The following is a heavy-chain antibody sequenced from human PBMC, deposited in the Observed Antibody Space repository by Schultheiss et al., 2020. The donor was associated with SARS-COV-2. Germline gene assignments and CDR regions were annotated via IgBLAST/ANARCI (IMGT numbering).Heavy chain of an antibody. V-gene: IGHV3-30*18. D-gene: IGHD1-1*01. CDR1: GFTFSSYG. CDR3: AKYLWSTTPYFDY. CDR2: ISYDGSNK. Sequence: GGSLRLSCAASGFTFSSYGMHWVRQAPGKGLEWVAVISYDGSNKYYADSVKGRFTISRDNSKNTLYLQMNGLGAEDTALYYCAKYLWSTTPYFDYWGQGTLVTVSS. J-gene: IGHJ4*02.